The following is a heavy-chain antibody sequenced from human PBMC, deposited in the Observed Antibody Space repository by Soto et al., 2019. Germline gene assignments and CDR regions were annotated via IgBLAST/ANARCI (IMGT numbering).Heavy chain of an antibody. CDR1: GGSLSSSTW. J-gene: IGHJ4*02. Sequence: QVQLQESGPGLVNPSGTLSLTCAVSGGSLSSSTWWSWVRQPPGKALEWLGEIYYSGSTKYNPSLNSRVTISADQSKNDFSLRLNSVTAADTAVYYCVHHGGDPYYHDFWGQGMLVTVSS. CDR3: VHHGGDPYYHDF. D-gene: IGHD4-17*01. CDR2: IYYSGST. V-gene: IGHV4-4*02.